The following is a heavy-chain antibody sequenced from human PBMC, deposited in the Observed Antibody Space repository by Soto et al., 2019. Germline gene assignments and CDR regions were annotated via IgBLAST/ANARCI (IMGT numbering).Heavy chain of an antibody. Sequence: QVQLVQSGAEVKKPGSSVKVSCKASGGTFSSYAISWVRQAPGQGLEWMGGIIPIFGTANYAQKFQGRVTSTADESTSTAYMELSSLRSEDTAVYYCARDTRERYFDWSQYYYYGMDVWGQGTTVTVSS. CDR3: ARDTRERYFDWSQYYYYGMDV. V-gene: IGHV1-69*12. D-gene: IGHD3-9*01. J-gene: IGHJ6*02. CDR1: GGTFSSYA. CDR2: IIPIFGTA.